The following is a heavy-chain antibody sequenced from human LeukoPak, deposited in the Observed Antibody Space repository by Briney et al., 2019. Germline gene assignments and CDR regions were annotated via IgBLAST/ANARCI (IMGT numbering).Heavy chain of an antibody. J-gene: IGHJ4*02. CDR1: GFTFSSYA. V-gene: IGHV3-30*04. D-gene: IGHD3-3*01. CDR3: ARDQRPKKNRMILRFLEWLLGTVDY. Sequence: GGSLRLSCAASGFTFSSYAMHWVRQAPGKGLEWVAVISYDGSNKYYADSVKGRLTISKDNSKNTLYLKMNSLRAEDTAGYYCARDQRPKKNRMILRFLEWLLGTVDYWGQGTLVTVSS. CDR2: ISYDGSNK.